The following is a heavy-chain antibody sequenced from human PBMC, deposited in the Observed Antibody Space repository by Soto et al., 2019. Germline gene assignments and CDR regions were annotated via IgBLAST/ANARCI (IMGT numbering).Heavy chain of an antibody. V-gene: IGHV3-74*01. D-gene: IGHD5-12*01. Sequence: PGGSLRLSCVASGFSFRSYWMHWVRQAPGKGLVWVSRINTDGSSTTYADSVKGRFTISRDNAKNTLYLQMNSLRAEDTAIYYCARFSAPYGGYDPFDIWGRGTMVTVSS. J-gene: IGHJ3*02. CDR1: GFSFRSYW. CDR2: INTDGSST. CDR3: ARFSAPYGGYDPFDI.